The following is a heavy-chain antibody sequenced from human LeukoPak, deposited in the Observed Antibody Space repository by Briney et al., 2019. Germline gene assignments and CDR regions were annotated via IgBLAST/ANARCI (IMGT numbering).Heavy chain of an antibody. J-gene: IGHJ4*02. CDR3: ARERYDFWSGYHDY. Sequence: GGSLRLSCAASGFTFSDYYMSWVRQAPGKGLEWVSYISTSGDTIYYADSVKGLFTISRDNAKNSMYLQINSLTAEDTAVYYCARERYDFWSGYHDYWGQGTLVTVSS. D-gene: IGHD3-3*01. CDR1: GFTFSDYY. V-gene: IGHV3-11*04. CDR2: ISTSGDTI.